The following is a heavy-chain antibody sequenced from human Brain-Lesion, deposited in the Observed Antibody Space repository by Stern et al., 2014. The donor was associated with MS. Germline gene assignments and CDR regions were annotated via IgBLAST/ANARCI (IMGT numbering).Heavy chain of an antibody. J-gene: IGHJ4*02. CDR2: SDHSGST. Sequence: VQLEESGPGLVKPSGTLSLTCAVSGGSISSSNWWSWVRQSPGKGLEWIGESDHSGSTIYNPSLKSRVTGSEDKPKTRSPLNRRSAPAADTAVYFCARFPASRPHVFDSWGQGTLVTVSS. CDR3: ARFPASRPHVFDS. V-gene: IGHV4-4*02. CDR1: GGSISSSNW. D-gene: IGHD6-13*01.